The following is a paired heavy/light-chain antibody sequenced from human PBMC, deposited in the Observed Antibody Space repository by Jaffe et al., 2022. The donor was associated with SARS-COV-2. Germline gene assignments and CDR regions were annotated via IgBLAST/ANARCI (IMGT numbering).Heavy chain of an antibody. CDR2: IFPTDFNT. CDR1: GYSFVSYW. CDR3: VRGRLPLDQLPLAGVRAWFDP. Sequence: EVQLVQSGAVVKRPGESLKISCKGSGYSFVSYWIGWVRQTPGKGLEWMAMIFPTDFNTAYSPSFQGLVTISVDKSISTAYLQWRSLKASDTGIYYCVRGRLPLDQLPLAGVRAWFDPWGQGTPVTVSS. J-gene: IGHJ5*02. V-gene: IGHV5-51*01. D-gene: IGHD2-2*01.
Light chain of an antibody. CDR2: RAS. CDR3: QQYGSSPLT. Sequence: EIMLTQSPGTLSLSPGERATLSCRASQSVNSRSLAWYQQKPDQAPRLLIYRASNKVPGIPDRFSGSGSGTDFTLTISRLEPEDSAVYFCQQYGSSPLTFGGGTKVEIK. V-gene: IGKV3-20*01. J-gene: IGKJ4*01. CDR1: QSVNSRS.